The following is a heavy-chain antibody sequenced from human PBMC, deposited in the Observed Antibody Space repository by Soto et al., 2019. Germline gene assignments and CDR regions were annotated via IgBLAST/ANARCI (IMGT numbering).Heavy chain of an antibody. D-gene: IGHD3-3*01. CDR3: GGDPHTGVVGE. J-gene: IGHJ3*01. Sequence: SETLSLTCTVSGVSITTYYWNWIRQSPGKGMEWIGYIHYSGSTNYNPSLKSRVTISIDTSKNQFSLKLTSVTAADTAVFFCGGDPHTGVVGEWGQGTMVTVS. V-gene: IGHV4-59*01. CDR2: IHYSGST. CDR1: GVSITTYY.